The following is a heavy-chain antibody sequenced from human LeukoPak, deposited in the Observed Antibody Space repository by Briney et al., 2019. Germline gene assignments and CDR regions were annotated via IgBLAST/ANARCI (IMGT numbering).Heavy chain of an antibody. V-gene: IGHV3-30*02. CDR1: GFTFSSYG. Sequence: GGSLRLSCAASGFTFSSYGMHWVRQAPGKGLEWVAFIRYDGSNKYYADSVKGRFTISRDNSKNTLHLQMNSLRAEDTAVYFCAKDVRIQLWFGYLQHWGQGTLVTVSS. D-gene: IGHD5-18*01. CDR3: AKDVRIQLWFGYLQH. J-gene: IGHJ1*01. CDR2: IRYDGSNK.